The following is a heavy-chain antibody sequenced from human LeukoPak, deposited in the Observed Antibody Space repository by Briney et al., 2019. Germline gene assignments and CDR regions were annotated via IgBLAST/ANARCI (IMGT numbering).Heavy chain of an antibody. V-gene: IGHV4-38-2*02. J-gene: IGHJ4*02. CDR3: ASGIAVDSFDY. D-gene: IGHD6-19*01. CDR1: GYSISSGYY. Sequence: SETLSLTCTVSGYSISSGYYWGWIRQPRGKGLEWIGSIYHSGSTYYNPSLKSRVTISVDTSKNQFSLKLSTVTAADTAVYYCASGIAVDSFDYWGQGTLVTVSS. CDR2: IYHSGST.